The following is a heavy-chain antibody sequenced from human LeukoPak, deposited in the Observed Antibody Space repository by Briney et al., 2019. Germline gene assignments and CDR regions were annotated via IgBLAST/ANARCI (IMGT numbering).Heavy chain of an antibody. CDR1: GDSISRYY. CDR3: ARHSMLSSTYFGVSDI. J-gene: IGHJ3*02. V-gene: IGHV4-4*07. Sequence: SETLSLTCSVSGDSISRYYWNWIRQPAGRGLEWIGRIFTGGFINYNPSLSSRGTVLLDTSKNQVSLKLTSVTAADTAVYYCARHSMLSSTYFGVSDIWGQGTTVTVSS. CDR2: IFTGGFI. D-gene: IGHD6-13*01.